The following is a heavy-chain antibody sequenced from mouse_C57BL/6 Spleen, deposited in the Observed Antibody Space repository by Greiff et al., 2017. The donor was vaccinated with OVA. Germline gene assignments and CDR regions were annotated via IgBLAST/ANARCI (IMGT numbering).Heavy chain of an antibody. CDR1: GFTFSSYG. D-gene: IGHD1-1*01. CDR3: ARHPITTVVERYFDV. Sequence: VQLKESGGDLVKPGGSLKLSCAASGFTFSSYGMSWVRQTPDKRLEWVATISSGGSYTYYPDSVKGRFTISRDNAKNTLYLQMSSLKSEDTAMYYCARHPITTVVERYFDVWGTGTTVTVSS. V-gene: IGHV5-6*01. J-gene: IGHJ1*03. CDR2: ISSGGSYT.